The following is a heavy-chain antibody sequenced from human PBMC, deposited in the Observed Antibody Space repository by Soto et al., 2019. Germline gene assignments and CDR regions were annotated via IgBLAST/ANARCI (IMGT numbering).Heavy chain of an antibody. CDR2: ISAYNGNT. CDR3: ARDLGPKLVDY. V-gene: IGHV1-18*01. CDR1: GYSFTSYG. Sequence: PGESLKISCKGSGYSFTSYGITWVRQAPGQGLEWMGWISAYNGNTNYAQKLQGRVTMTTDTSTSTAYMGLRSLRSDDTAVYYCARDLGPKLVDYWGEGTLVTVSS. D-gene: IGHD6-13*01. J-gene: IGHJ4*02.